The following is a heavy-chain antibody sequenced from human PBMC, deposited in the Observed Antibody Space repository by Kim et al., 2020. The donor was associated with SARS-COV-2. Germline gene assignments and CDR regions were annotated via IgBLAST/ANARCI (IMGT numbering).Heavy chain of an antibody. V-gene: IGHV3-48*02. J-gene: IGHJ3*02. CDR2: ISSSSSTI. CDR3: ARDSFSDYVWGSYLGDPNDAFDI. Sequence: GGSLRLSCAASGFTFSSYSMNWVRQAPGKGLEWVSYISSSSSTIYYADSVKGRFTISRDNAKNSLYLQMNSLRDEDTAVYYCARDSFSDYVWGSYLGDPNDAFDIWGQGTMVTVSS. CDR1: GFTFSSYS. D-gene: IGHD3-16*01.